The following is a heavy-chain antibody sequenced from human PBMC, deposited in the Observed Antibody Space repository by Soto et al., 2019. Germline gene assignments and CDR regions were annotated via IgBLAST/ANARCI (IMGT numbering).Heavy chain of an antibody. CDR2: IYYSGST. CDR3: ARDVVAVGFDP. Sequence: SETLSLTCTVSGGSISSYYWSWIRQPPGKGLEWIGYIYYSGSTNYNPSLKSRVTISVDTSKNQCSLKLSSVTAADTAVYYCARDVVAVGFDPWGQGTLVTSPQ. CDR1: GGSISSYY. V-gene: IGHV4-59*01. D-gene: IGHD2-15*01. J-gene: IGHJ5*02.